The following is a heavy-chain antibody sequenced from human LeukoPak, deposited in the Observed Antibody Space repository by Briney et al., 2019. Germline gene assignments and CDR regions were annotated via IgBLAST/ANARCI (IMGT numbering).Heavy chain of an antibody. Sequence: GGSLRLSCAASRFTLSSYYMSWVRQPPGKGLEWVANIKQDGSEKYYVDSVKGRFTISRDNAKNSLFLQMNSLRAEDTAVYYCAREVTPYYWGQGTLVTVSS. J-gene: IGHJ4*02. CDR2: IKQDGSEK. CDR3: AREVTPYY. CDR1: RFTLSSYY. D-gene: IGHD4-23*01. V-gene: IGHV3-7*01.